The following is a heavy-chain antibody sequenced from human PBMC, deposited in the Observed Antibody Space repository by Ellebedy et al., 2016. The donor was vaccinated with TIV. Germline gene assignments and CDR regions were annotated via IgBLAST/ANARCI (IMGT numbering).Heavy chain of an antibody. CDR1: GGSVSSGSYY. CDR3: ARLSTGYSSGWWAYYYYGMDV. J-gene: IGHJ6*02. Sequence: SETLSLXXTVSGGSVSSGSYYWSWIRQPPGKGLEWIGYIYYSGSTNYNPSLKSRVTISVDTSKNQFSLKLSSVTAADTAVYYCARLSTGYSSGWWAYYYYGMDVWGQGTTVTVSS. V-gene: IGHV4-61*01. CDR2: IYYSGST. D-gene: IGHD6-19*01.